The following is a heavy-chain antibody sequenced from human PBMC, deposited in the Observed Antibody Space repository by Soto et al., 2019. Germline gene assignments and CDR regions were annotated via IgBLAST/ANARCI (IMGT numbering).Heavy chain of an antibody. Sequence: EVQLVESGGGLVQPGGSLRLSCAASGFTVSSNYMSWVRQAPGKGLEWVSVIYSGGSTYYADSVKGRFTISRDNSKNTLYLQMNSLRAEDTAVYYCARSPLPNDSRGPDYWGQGTLVTVSS. CDR3: ARSPLPNDSRGPDY. J-gene: IGHJ4*02. D-gene: IGHD6-19*01. V-gene: IGHV3-66*01. CDR2: IYSGGST. CDR1: GFTVSSNY.